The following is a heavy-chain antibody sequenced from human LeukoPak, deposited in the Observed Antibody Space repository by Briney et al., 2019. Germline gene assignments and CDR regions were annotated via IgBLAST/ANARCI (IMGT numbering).Heavy chain of an antibody. J-gene: IGHJ4*02. D-gene: IGHD5-18*01. CDR1: GFTLSSYW. Sequence: GGSLSLSCAISGFTLSSYWMRWVRGAPGEAVEWASSISGSGGSPYYADSVKGRFTISRDNSKNTLYLQMNSLRAEDTAVYYCAKREKGYGYIFNYWGQGTLVTVSS. CDR3: AKREKGYGYIFNY. CDR2: ISGSGGSP. V-gene: IGHV3-23*01.